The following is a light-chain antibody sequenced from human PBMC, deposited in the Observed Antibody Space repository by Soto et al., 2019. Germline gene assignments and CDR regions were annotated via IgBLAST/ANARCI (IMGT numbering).Light chain of an antibody. CDR2: EVS. CDR3: SSYTGTSTLL. CDR1: SSDVGGYNY. V-gene: IGLV2-14*01. Sequence: QSALTQPASVSGSPGQSITISCTGTSSDVGGYNYVSWYQQHPGKAPKLLIYEVSNRPSGVSNRFSASKSGNTASLTISGLQAEDEADYYCSSYTGTSTLLFGTGTKVTVL. J-gene: IGLJ1*01.